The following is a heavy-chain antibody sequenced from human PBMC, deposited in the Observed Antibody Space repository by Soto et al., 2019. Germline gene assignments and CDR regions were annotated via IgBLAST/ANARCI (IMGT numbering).Heavy chain of an antibody. CDR2: MYYSGST. Sequence: KTSETLSLTCTVSGGSISSYYWSWIRQPPGKGLEWIGYMYYSGSTNYNPSLKSRVTISVDRSKNQFSLKLSSVTAADTAVYYCARVRGPYGGGDARPPTPIWFDHWSEGTGVTVSS. J-gene: IGHJ5*02. V-gene: IGHV4-59*12. D-gene: IGHD2-21*02. CDR1: GGSISSYY. CDR3: ARVRGPYGGGDARPPTPIWFDH.